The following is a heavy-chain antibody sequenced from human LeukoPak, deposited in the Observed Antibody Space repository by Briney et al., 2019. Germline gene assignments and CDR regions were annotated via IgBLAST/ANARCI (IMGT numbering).Heavy chain of an antibody. CDR1: GGSFSGYY. V-gene: IGHV4-34*01. CDR2: INHSGST. CDR3: ARQGVWLRFLDP. J-gene: IGHJ5*02. Sequence: PSETLSLTCTVYGGSFSGYYWSWIRQPPGKGLEWIGEINHSGSTNYNPSLKSRVTISVDTSKNQFSLKLSSVTAADTAVYYCARQGVWLRFLDPWGQGTLVTVSS. D-gene: IGHD5-12*01.